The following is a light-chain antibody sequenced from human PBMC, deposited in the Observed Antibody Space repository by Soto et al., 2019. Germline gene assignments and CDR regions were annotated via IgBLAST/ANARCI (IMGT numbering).Light chain of an antibody. Sequence: QSVLTQPPSVSGAPGQRVTISCTGSSSNIGAGYDVHWYQQLPGRAPKLLIYGNTNRPSGAPDRFSGSKSGTSASLAITGLQAEDEADYYCLSFDSSLSVVLGGGTKVTVL. CDR1: SSNIGAGYD. V-gene: IGLV1-40*01. CDR3: LSFDSSLSVV. J-gene: IGLJ2*01. CDR2: GNT.